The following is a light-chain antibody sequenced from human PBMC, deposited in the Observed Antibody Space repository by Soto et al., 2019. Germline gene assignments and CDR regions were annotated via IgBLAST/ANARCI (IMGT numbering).Light chain of an antibody. Sequence: EIVMTQSPATLSVSPGERATLSCRASQSVSNRLAWYQRRRGQAPRLLIYDAFTRASGVPARFSGSGSGTEFTLTISSLQSEDFAVYYCQQYNNWPWTFGQGTKVEIK. V-gene: IGKV3-15*01. CDR1: QSVSNR. J-gene: IGKJ1*01. CDR3: QQYNNWPWT. CDR2: DAF.